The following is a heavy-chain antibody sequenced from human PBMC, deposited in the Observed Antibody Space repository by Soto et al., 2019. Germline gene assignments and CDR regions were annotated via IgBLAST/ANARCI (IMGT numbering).Heavy chain of an antibody. V-gene: IGHV3-23*01. CDR2: ISGNGANT. D-gene: IGHD3-10*01. CDR3: AKERPNYSGSGGGYYKAGGDY. CDR1: GLTFSTYA. Sequence: EVQLLESGGGLVQPGGSLRLSCAASGLTFSTYAMSWVRQAPGKGLEWVSSISGNGANTYYTDSVKGRFIISRDNSKNTRFLEMNSLSAEDTALYYCAKERPNYSGSGGGYYKAGGDYWGQGTLVTVSS. J-gene: IGHJ4*02.